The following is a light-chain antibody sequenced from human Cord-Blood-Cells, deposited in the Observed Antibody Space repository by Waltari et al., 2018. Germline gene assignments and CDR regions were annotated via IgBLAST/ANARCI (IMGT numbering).Light chain of an antibody. CDR3: QQSYSTPLT. CDR2: AAS. J-gene: IGKJ4*01. V-gene: IGKV1-39*01. CDR1: QSISSY. Sequence: DIQMTQSPSSLSASVGDRVTITCLASQSISSYLNWYQQKPGKAPKLLIYAASSLQSGVPSSFSGSGSGTDFTLTISSPQPEDFATYYCQQSYSTPLTFGGGTKVEIK.